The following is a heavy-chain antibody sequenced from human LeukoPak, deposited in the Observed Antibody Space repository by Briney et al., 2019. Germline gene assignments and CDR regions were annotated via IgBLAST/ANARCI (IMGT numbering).Heavy chain of an antibody. CDR1: GYTFTGYY. CDR3: ARYRYYYDSSGPFDP. Sequence: ASVKVSCKASGYTFTGYYMHWVRQAPGQGLEWMGWINPNSGGTNYAQKFQGRVTMTRDTSISTAYMKLSRLRSDDTAVYYCARYRYYYDSSGPFDPWGQGTLVTVSS. CDR2: INPNSGGT. D-gene: IGHD3-22*01. J-gene: IGHJ5*02. V-gene: IGHV1-2*02.